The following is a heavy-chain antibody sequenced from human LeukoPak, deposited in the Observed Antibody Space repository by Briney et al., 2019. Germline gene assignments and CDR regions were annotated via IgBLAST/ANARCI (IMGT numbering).Heavy chain of an antibody. D-gene: IGHD6-13*01. V-gene: IGHV3-30-3*01. CDR1: GSTFSSYA. CDR3: ARDQGIAAAEAFDY. Sequence: GGSLRLSCAASGSTFSSYAMHWVRQAPAKGLEGLAVISYDGSNKYYADSVKGRFTISRDNSKNTLYLQMNSLRAEDTAVYYCARDQGIAAAEAFDYWGQGTLVTVSS. J-gene: IGHJ4*02. CDR2: ISYDGSNK.